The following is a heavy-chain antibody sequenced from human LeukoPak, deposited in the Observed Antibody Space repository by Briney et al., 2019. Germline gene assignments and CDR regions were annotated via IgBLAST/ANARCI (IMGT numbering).Heavy chain of an antibody. J-gene: IGHJ5*02. CDR3: SRRYDYGDFLNWFDP. CDR1: GFSFTNAW. D-gene: IGHD4-17*01. V-gene: IGHV3-15*01. CDR2: IKSNVDGGTT. Sequence: PGGSLRLSCAASGFSFTNAWMTWVRQAPGKGLEWVGHIKSNVDGGTTDYAAPVKGRFTISRDDSKSTLYLQMNSLKTEDTAVYYCSRRYDYGDFLNWFDPWGQGTLVTVSS.